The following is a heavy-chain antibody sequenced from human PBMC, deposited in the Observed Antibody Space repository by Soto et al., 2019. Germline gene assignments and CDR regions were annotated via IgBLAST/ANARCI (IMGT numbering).Heavy chain of an antibody. CDR3: ARSDMPYYYYYYMDV. Sequence: ASVKASCEASGYTFTSYGISWVRQAPGQGLEWMGWISAYNGNTNYAQKLQGRVTMTTDTSTSTAYMELRSLRSDDTAVYYCARSDMPYYYYYYMDVWGKGTTVTVSS. CDR1: GYTFTSYG. J-gene: IGHJ6*03. CDR2: ISAYNGNT. D-gene: IGHD2-15*01. V-gene: IGHV1-18*01.